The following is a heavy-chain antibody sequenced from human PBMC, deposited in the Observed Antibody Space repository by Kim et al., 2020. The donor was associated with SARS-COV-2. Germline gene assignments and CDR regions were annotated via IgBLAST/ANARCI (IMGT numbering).Heavy chain of an antibody. CDR3: ATTGYFDWLLSGGPSSRQFDY. CDR2: FDPEDGET. D-gene: IGHD3-9*01. V-gene: IGHV1-24*01. J-gene: IGHJ4*02. Sequence: ASVKVSCKVSGYTLTELSMHWVRQAPGKGLEWMGGFDPEDGETIYAQKFQGRVTMTEDTSTDTAYMELSSLRSEDTAVYYCATTGYFDWLLSGGPSSRQFDYWGQGTLVTVSS. CDR1: GYTLTELS.